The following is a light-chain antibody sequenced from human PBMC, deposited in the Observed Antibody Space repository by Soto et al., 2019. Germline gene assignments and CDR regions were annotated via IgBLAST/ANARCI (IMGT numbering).Light chain of an antibody. J-gene: IGKJ1*01. CDR3: QQYGSSPQT. CDR2: GAS. CDR1: ESVSSN. Sequence: EVVMTQSPATLSVSPGERATLSCRASESVSSNLAWYQQRPGQAPRLVIYGASSRATGIPDRFSGSGSGTDFTLTISRLEPEDFAVYYCQQYGSSPQTFGQGTKVDI. V-gene: IGKV3-20*01.